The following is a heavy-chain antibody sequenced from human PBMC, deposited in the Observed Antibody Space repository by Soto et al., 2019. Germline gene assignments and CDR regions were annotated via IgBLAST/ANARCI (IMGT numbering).Heavy chain of an antibody. V-gene: IGHV4-30-4*01. J-gene: IGHJ3*02. CDR1: GGSISSGDYY. CDR3: ARGVQGYYDSIGRNAFDI. Sequence: QVQLQESGPGLVKPSQTLSLTCTVSGGSISSGDYYWSWIRQPPGQGLEWIGCIYDSGSTNYNPSPERRVSISGDTSKNLFSLNVNSVTAADTAMYYCARGVQGYYDSIGRNAFDIWGQGTMVTVSS. D-gene: IGHD3-22*01. CDR2: IYDSGST.